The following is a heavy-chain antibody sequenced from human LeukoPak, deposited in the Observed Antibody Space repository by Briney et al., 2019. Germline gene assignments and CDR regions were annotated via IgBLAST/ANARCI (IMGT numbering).Heavy chain of an antibody. V-gene: IGHV3-74*01. Sequence: GGSLRLSCAASGFTFSSYWMHWVRQAPGKGLVWVSAINTDGSTTTYADSAKGRFTTSRDNAKNTLYLQLNSLRVEDTAVYYCSRGYNYAEDYWGQGTLVTVSS. CDR1: GFTFSSYW. J-gene: IGHJ4*02. CDR2: INTDGSTT. CDR3: SRGYNYAEDY. D-gene: IGHD5-18*01.